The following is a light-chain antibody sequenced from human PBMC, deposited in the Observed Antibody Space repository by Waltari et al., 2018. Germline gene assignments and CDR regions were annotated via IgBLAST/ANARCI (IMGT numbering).Light chain of an antibody. V-gene: IGLV1-44*01. J-gene: IGLJ1*01. CDR2: NNN. Sequence: QSVLTQPPSVSGAPGQRVTISCSGSDSNIGKNTVNWYQQLPGTAPRFLISNNNLRPSVVPDRFSGSKSGTSASLAISGRQSEDEADYYCASWHNSLNAYVFGTGTKVTVL. CDR3: ASWHNSLNAYV. CDR1: DSNIGKNT.